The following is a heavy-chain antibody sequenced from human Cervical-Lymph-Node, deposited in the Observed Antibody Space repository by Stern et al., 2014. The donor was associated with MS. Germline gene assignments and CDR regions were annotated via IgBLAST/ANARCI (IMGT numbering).Heavy chain of an antibody. CDR1: GYTFTSYY. CDR2: FNPSDGRT. CDR3: ARIGELGDVDY. D-gene: IGHD3-10*01. J-gene: IGHJ4*02. Sequence: QVQLGQSGADVKKPGASVKVSCRASGYTFTSYYIHWVRQAPGRGPEWMGIFNPSDGRTTYAQKFHDRVTMTGDTSTRTVYMELSSLRSEDTALYYCARIGELGDVDYWGQGTLVTVSS. V-gene: IGHV1-46*01.